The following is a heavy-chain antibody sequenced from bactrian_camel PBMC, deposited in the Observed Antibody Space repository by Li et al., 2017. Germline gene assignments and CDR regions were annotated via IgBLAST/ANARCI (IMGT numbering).Heavy chain of an antibody. J-gene: IGHJ4*01. CDR2: MSPGGSET. D-gene: IGHD6*01. V-gene: IGHV3S56*01. Sequence: HVQLVESGGGSVQAGGSLRLSCAASGYTGTYCMGWHRQAPGKEREGVARMSPGGSETYYADSVKGRFTISQDNAKKTVYLQMNSLKPEDTALYYCVRDEFRGGSWSPVFAYWGQGTQVTVS. CDR3: VRDEFRGGSWSPVFAY. CDR1: GYTGTYC.